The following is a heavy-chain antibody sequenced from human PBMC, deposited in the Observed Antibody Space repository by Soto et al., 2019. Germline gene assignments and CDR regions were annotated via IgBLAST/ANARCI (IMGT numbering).Heavy chain of an antibody. D-gene: IGHD5-12*01. Sequence: PSETLSLTCAVYGGSFSGYYWSGIRQPPGKGLEWIGEINHSGSTNYNPSLKSRVTISVDTSKNQFSLNLYSVTAADTAVYYCARGRWLRQSFDYWAQGTLVTVS. J-gene: IGHJ4*02. CDR2: INHSGST. CDR3: ARGRWLRQSFDY. CDR1: GGSFSGYY. V-gene: IGHV4-34*01.